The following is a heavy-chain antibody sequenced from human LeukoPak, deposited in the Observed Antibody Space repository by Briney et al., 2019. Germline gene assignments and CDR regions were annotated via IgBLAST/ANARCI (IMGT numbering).Heavy chain of an antibody. J-gene: IGHJ4*02. D-gene: IGHD6-13*01. V-gene: IGHV3-23*01. CDR3: AKGGAAAGPRTFDY. Sequence: SGGSLRLSCAASGFTFNSYAMSWVRQAPGKGLEWVSAISGSGGSTCYADSVKGRFTISRDNSKNTLYLQMNSLRAEDTAVYYCAKGGAAAGPRTFDYWGQGTLVTVSS. CDR1: GFTFNSYA. CDR2: ISGSGGST.